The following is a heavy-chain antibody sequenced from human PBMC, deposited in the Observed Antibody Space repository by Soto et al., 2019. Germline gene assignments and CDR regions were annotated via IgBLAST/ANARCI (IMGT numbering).Heavy chain of an antibody. V-gene: IGHV3-66*01. Sequence: EVQLVESGGGLVQPGGSLRLSCAASGFSVSNLYMTWVRQAPGKGLEWVSVISSGGSTYYADSVKGRFTISRDNSKNTLYLEMKSLRAGDTAVYYCARDTLGGAYDFCHGGQGTLVTFSS. D-gene: IGHD3-3*01. J-gene: IGHJ4*02. CDR1: GFSVSNLY. CDR3: ARDTLGGAYDFCH. CDR2: ISSGGST.